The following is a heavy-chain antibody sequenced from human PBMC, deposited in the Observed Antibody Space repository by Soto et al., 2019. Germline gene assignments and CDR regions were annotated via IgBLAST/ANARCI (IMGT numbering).Heavy chain of an antibody. D-gene: IGHD6-19*01. V-gene: IGHV3-23*01. J-gene: IGHJ6*02. Sequence: GGSLRLSCAASGFTFSSYAMSWVRQAPGKGLEWVSAISGSGGSTYYADSVKGRFTISRDNSKNTLYLQMNSLRAEDTAVYYCAKVMSGWYSHPPYGMDVWGQGTTVTVSS. CDR2: ISGSGGST. CDR1: GFTFSSYA. CDR3: AKVMSGWYSHPPYGMDV.